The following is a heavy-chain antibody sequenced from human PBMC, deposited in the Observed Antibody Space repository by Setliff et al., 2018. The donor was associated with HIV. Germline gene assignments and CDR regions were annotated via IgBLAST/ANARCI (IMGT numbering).Heavy chain of an antibody. CDR1: GFTVFSNY. D-gene: IGHD3-22*01. J-gene: IGHJ3*02. CDR2: ISSSSSYI. CDR3: AKGYYYDRVEGFDI. Sequence: GGSLRLSCAASGFTVFSNYMSWVRQAPGKGLEWVSSISSSSSYIYYADSVKGRFTISRDNSKNTLYLQMNSLRAEDTAIYYCAKGYYYDRVEGFDIWGQGTMVTVS. V-gene: IGHV3-21*04.